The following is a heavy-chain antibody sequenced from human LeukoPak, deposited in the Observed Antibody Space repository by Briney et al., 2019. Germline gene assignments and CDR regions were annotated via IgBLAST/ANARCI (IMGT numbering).Heavy chain of an antibody. Sequence: PGGSLRLSCVASGFTFSNYAMNWVRQAPGKGLEWVAVISYDGNKKYYADSVKGRFTISRDNSKNTLYLQMNSLRAEDTAVYYCARWKSLKGTFDYWGQGTLVTVSS. J-gene: IGHJ4*02. CDR1: GFTFSNYA. V-gene: IGHV3-30*04. D-gene: IGHD1-7*01. CDR2: ISYDGNKK. CDR3: ARWKSLKGTFDY.